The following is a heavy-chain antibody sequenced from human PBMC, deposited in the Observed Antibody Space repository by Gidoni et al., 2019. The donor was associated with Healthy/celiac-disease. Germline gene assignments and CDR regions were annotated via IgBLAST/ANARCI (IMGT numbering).Heavy chain of an antibody. J-gene: IGHJ4*02. Sequence: QVQLVESGGGVVQPGRSLRLSCAASGFTFSSYGMHWVRQAPGKGLEWVAVISYDGSNKYYADSVKGRFTISRDNSKNTLYLQMNSLRAEDTAVYYCARTLIVGATDLDYWGQGTLVTVSS. CDR2: ISYDGSNK. V-gene: IGHV3-30*03. CDR1: GFTFSSYG. CDR3: ARTLIVGATDLDY. D-gene: IGHD1-26*01.